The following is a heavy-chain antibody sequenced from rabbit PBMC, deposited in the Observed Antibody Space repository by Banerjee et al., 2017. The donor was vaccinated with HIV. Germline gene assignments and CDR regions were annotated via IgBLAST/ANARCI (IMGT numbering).Heavy chain of an antibody. Sequence: SGGGLVKPEGSLALTCKASGFAISSGYDMCWVRQAPGKGLEWIACIYTGSGSTRYASWVNGRFTISRSTSLNTVDLKMTSLTAADTATYFCARDGYPGYGYPNLWGQGTLVTVS. CDR1: GFAISSGYD. CDR2: IYTGSGST. D-gene: IGHD7-1*01. V-gene: IGHV1S43*01. CDR3: ARDGYPGYGYPNL. J-gene: IGHJ4*01.